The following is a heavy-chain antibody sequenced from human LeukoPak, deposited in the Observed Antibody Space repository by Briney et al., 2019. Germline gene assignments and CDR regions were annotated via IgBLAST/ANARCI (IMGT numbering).Heavy chain of an antibody. D-gene: IGHD3-16*01. J-gene: IGHJ3*02. CDR1: GFTFSSYW. CDR3: ARAGGGKGGAFDI. V-gene: IGHV3-30*03. CDR2: ISYDGSNK. Sequence: GSLRLSCAASGFTFSSYWMSWVRQAPGKGLEWVAVISYDGSNKYYADSVKGRFTISRDNSKNTLYLQMNSLRAEDTAVYYCARAGGGKGGAFDIWGQGTMVTVSS.